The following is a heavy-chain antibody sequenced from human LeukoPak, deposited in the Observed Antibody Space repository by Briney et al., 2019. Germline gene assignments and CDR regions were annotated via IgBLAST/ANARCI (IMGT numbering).Heavy chain of an antibody. CDR3: ARQRGWGYWAFDI. CDR2: IYYSGKT. CDR1: GGSISSSDYY. Sequence: SETLSLTCTVSGGSISSSDYYWGWIRQPPGKGLEWIATIYYSGKTYYNPSLKSRVTISVDTSNNQFSLRLRSVTAADTTVYYCARQRGWGYWAFDIWGQGTVVTVSS. D-gene: IGHD3-10*01. J-gene: IGHJ3*02. V-gene: IGHV4-39*01.